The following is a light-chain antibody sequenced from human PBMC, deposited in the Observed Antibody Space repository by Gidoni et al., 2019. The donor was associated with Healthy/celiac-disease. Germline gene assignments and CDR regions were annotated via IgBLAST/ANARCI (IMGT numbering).Light chain of an antibody. CDR3: QQSYSTPIT. CDR1: QSIRSY. J-gene: IGKJ5*01. CDR2: AAS. V-gene: IGKV1-39*01. Sequence: DIKMTQAPASRSASVGDRVTITCRASQSIRSYLNWYQQKPGQAPKLLIYAASSLQSGVPSRFSGSGSGTDFTLTISSLQPEDFATYYCQQSYSTPITFGQGTRLEIK.